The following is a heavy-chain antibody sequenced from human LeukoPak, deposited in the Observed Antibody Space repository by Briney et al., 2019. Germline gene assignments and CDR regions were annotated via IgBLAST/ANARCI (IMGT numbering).Heavy chain of an antibody. CDR3: AKGYNYAYEY. CDR2: IYSGGST. D-gene: IGHD5-18*01. V-gene: IGHV3-53*01. CDR1: GFTFSSSY. J-gene: IGHJ4*02. Sequence: GGSLRLSCAASGFTFSSSYMSWVRQAPGKGLEWVSLIYSGGSTYYSASVKGRFTISRDNSKNTLYLQMNSLRPEDTAVYYCAKGYNYAYEYWGQGTLVTVSS.